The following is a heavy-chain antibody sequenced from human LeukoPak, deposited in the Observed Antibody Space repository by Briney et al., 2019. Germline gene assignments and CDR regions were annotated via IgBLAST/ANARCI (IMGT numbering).Heavy chain of an antibody. Sequence: PSETLSLTCTVSSGSISTSNYYWGWVRQPPGKALEWIGNIFYSGSTYYSPSLKSRVTISVDTSKNQFSLKLSSVTAADTAVYYCARASHGWYFDLWGRGTLVTVSS. J-gene: IGHJ2*01. CDR3: ARASHGWYFDL. CDR1: SGSISTSNYY. V-gene: IGHV4-39*07. CDR2: IFYSGST. D-gene: IGHD6-6*01.